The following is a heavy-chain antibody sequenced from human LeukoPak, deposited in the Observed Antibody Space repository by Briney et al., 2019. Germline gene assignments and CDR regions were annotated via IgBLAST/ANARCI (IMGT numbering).Heavy chain of an antibody. J-gene: IGHJ4*02. V-gene: IGHV4-34*01. CDR1: GGSFSGYY. CDR2: INHSGST. CDR3: ARGPRCIVATIIGGRYFDY. D-gene: IGHD5-12*01. Sequence: SETLSLTCAVYGGSFSGYYWSWIRQPPGKGLEWIGEINHSGSTNYNPSLKSRVTISVDTSKNQFSLKLSSVTAADTAVYYCARGPRCIVATIIGGRYFDYWGQGTLVTVSS.